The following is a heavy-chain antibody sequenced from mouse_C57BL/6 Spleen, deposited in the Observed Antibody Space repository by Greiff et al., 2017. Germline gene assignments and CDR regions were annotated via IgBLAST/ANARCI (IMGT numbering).Heavy chain of an antibody. D-gene: IGHD4-1*01. CDR3: ASWDGDYYAMDY. Sequence: QVQLQQPGAELVKPGASVKMSCKASGYTFTSYWITWVKQRPGHGLEWIGDIYPGSGSTNYNEKFKSKATLTVDTSSSTAYMQLSSLTSEDSAVYYCASWDGDYYAMDYWGQGTSVTVSS. CDR1: GYTFTSYW. V-gene: IGHV1-55*01. J-gene: IGHJ4*01. CDR2: IYPGSGST.